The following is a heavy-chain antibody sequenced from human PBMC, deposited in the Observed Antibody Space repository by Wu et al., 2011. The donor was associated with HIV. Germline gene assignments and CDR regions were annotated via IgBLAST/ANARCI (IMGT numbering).Heavy chain of an antibody. D-gene: IGHD4-11*01. V-gene: IGHV1-69*15. CDR2: IIPMSAST. CDR3: ARCYSNGWFDT. J-gene: IGHJ5*02. CDR1: GVTFSDST. Sequence: QVQLVQSGAEVKKPGSSVKVSCTASGVTFSDSTFGWVRQAPGQGLEWMGRIIPMSASTNYAQKLQGRVTITADASTSTVYMELSSLRYEDTAIYYCARCYSNGWFDTWGQGTRSASP.